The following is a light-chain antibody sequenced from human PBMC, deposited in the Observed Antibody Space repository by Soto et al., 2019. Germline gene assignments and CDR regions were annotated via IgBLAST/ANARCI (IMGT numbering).Light chain of an antibody. Sequence: EIVLTQSPGALSLSPGEMATLSSWASESFGDYLAWYQQKPGQAPRLLIYGATKRTSGTPDRFSGTGSETAFTLAISRLEPGDFAVYYCQQYVTSPAITFGQGTRLEI. J-gene: IGKJ5*01. V-gene: IGKV3-20*01. CDR3: QQYVTSPAIT. CDR1: ESFGDY. CDR2: GAT.